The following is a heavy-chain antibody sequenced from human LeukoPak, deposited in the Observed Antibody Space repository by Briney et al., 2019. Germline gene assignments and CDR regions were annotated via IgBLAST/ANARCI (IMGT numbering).Heavy chain of an antibody. V-gene: IGHV1-46*03. J-gene: IGHJ3*02. CDR2: INPSGGST. Sequence: ASVKVPCKASGYTFTSYYMHWVRQAPGQGLEWMGIINPSGGSTSYAQKSQGRVTMTRDTSTSTVYMELSSLRSEDTAVYYCAPALLTHADAFDIWGQGTMVTVSS. CDR1: GYTFTSYY. CDR3: APALLTHADAFDI.